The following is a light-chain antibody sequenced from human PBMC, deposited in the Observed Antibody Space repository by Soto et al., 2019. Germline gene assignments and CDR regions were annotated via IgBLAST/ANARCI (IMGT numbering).Light chain of an antibody. CDR3: HQANRFPNT. CDR1: QHFSGR. CDR2: STS. J-gene: IGKJ2*01. V-gene: IGKV1-12*01. Sequence: DIQMTQSPSSVSASIGERVSITCRASQHFSGRLAWYQQKPGRVPELLIYSTSTLHTGVPSRFSGSASGTDFTLTITSLQPEDVGTYYCHQANRFPNTFGQGTKLEIK.